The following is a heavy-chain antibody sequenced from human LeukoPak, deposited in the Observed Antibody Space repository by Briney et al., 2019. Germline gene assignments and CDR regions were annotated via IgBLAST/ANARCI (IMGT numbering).Heavy chain of an antibody. D-gene: IGHD6-13*01. CDR3: TRDLTGTTWSENDY. Sequence: GGSLRLSCAASGFTFSDYWMHWVRQAPGKGLLWVSRIKTDGSSATYADSVKGRFTVSRDNAKNTLYLQMDSLRADDTAMYYCTRDLTGTTWSENDYWGQGTLVTISS. CDR1: GFTFSDYW. CDR2: IKTDGSSA. V-gene: IGHV3-74*01. J-gene: IGHJ4*02.